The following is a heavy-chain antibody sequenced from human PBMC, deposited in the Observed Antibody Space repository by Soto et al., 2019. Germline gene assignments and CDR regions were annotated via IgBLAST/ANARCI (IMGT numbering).Heavy chain of an antibody. CDR2: IRNNGTT. J-gene: IGHJ4*02. CDR3: ATRRNLGRWIQPPDY. D-gene: IGHD5-18*01. CDR1: CDSISSYS. V-gene: IGHV4-59*01. Sequence: QVLLQVSGPGLVKPSETLSLTCSVSCDSISSYSWSWIRQPPGKGLEWLGKIRNNGTTKYTPSLNSRATMSVDTPTNMFSPRLISVPAAHTAVHYCATRRNLGRWIQPPDYRGQGTLVTVSS.